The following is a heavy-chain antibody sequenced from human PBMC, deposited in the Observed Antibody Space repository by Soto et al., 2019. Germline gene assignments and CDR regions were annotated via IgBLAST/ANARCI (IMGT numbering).Heavy chain of an antibody. Sequence: GSLRLSCATSGFSFNDYAMYWVRQAPGQGLEWVAIISSDGHHQFYLDNLRGRFTVSRDNSKNTLYLQMNSLRPEDTAVYYCSRGTYYPQSSGLHADYWGPGTVVTVSS. CDR3: SRGTYYPQSSGLHADY. CDR1: GFSFNDYA. V-gene: IGHV3-30*03. CDR2: ISSDGHHQ. J-gene: IGHJ4*02. D-gene: IGHD3-22*01.